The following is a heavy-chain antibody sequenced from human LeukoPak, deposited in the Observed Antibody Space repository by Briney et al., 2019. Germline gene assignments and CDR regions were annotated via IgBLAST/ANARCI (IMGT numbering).Heavy chain of an antibody. J-gene: IGHJ5*02. V-gene: IGHV1-2*02. CDR2: INPNSGGT. CDR3: ARGGGIVVVPAATSWFDP. CDR1: GYTFTGYY. Sequence: GASVKVSCKASGYTFTGYYMHWVRQAPGQGLEWMGWINPNSGGTNYAQKFQGRVTMTRDTSISTAYMELSRLRSDDTAVYYCARGGGIVVVPAATSWFDPWGQGTLVTVSS. D-gene: IGHD2-2*01.